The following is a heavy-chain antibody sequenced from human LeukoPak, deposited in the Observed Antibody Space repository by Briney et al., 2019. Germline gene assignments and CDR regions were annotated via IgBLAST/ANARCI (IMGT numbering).Heavy chain of an antibody. CDR3: ARGGMIVVVDDAFDI. V-gene: IGHV4-59*11. CDR1: GGSISSHY. CDR2: IYYSGST. Sequence: PSETLSLTCTVSGGSISSHYWSWIRQPPGKGLEWNGYIYYSGSTNYNPSLKSRVTISVDTSKNQFSLKLSSVTAADTAVYYCARGGMIVVVDDAFDIWGQGTMVTVSS. D-gene: IGHD3-22*01. J-gene: IGHJ3*02.